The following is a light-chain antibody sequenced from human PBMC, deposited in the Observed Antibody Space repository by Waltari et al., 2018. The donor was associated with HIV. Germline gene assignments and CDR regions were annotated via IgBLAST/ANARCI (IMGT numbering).Light chain of an antibody. CDR1: SSNIGAGSD. CDR3: QSYDSSLSGSWV. V-gene: IGLV1-40*01. Sequence: QSVLTQPPSVSGAPGQRVTFSCTGSSSNIGAGSDVTWYQQLPGTAPKLLIYGNNNRPSGVPDRFSGSKSGTSASLAITGLQAEDEADYYCQSYDSSLSGSWVFGGGTKLTVL. J-gene: IGLJ3*02. CDR2: GNN.